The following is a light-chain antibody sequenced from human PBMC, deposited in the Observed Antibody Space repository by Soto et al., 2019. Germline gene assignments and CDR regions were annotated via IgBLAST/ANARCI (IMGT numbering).Light chain of an antibody. V-gene: IGKV3-15*01. J-gene: IGKJ5*01. Sequence: EIVMTQSPATLSVCPGERATLSFRASQRISNNLAWYQHKTGQAPRLLIYAASTRATGIPARFSGSGSEREFTLTISSLQSEDFAVYYCQHYNNWPPYTFGQGTRLEIK. CDR3: QHYNNWPPYT. CDR1: QRISNN. CDR2: AAS.